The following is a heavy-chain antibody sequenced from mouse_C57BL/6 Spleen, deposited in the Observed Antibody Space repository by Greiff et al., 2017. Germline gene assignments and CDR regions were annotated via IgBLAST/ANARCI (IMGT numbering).Heavy chain of an antibody. CDR3: ARSDYDGYPFAY. CDR1: GFNIKNTY. CDR2: IDPANGNT. V-gene: IGHV14-3*01. D-gene: IGHD2-3*01. J-gene: IGHJ3*01. Sequence: EVQLVESVAELVRPGASVKLSCTASGFNIKNTYMHWVKQRPEQGLEWIGRIDPANGNTKYAPQFQGKATITADTSSNTAYLQLSSLTSEDTAIYYCARSDYDGYPFAYWGQGTLGTVSA.